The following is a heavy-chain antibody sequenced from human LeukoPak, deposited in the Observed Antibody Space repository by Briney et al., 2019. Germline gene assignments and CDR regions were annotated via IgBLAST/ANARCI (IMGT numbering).Heavy chain of an antibody. CDR3: GKDYGSASYYFYALDV. V-gene: IGHV3-43*02. CDR2: ISGDGGST. CDR1: GFIFDDHA. Sequence: GGSLRLSCAASGFIFDDHAMHWVRHAPGQGLEWVSLISGDGGSTYYADSVKGRFTISRDNSKNSLYLQMNSLRTEDTAFYYCGKDYGSASYYFYALDVWGQGTTATVSS. J-gene: IGHJ6*02. D-gene: IGHD3-10*01.